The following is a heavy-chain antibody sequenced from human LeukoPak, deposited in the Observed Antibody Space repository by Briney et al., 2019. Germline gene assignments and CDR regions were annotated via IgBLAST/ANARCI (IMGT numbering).Heavy chain of an antibody. V-gene: IGHV4-59*08. CDR1: GGSINSYY. J-gene: IGHJ4*02. D-gene: IGHD2-21*01. CDR2: IDNSGNT. CDR3: ARHLAARLGGARFSDY. Sequence: SETLSLTCTVSGGSINSYYWSWIRQPPGKGLEWIAYIDNSGNTNYNPSLKSRVTISVDTSRNEFSLKVNYVTAADTAVYYCARHLAARLGGARFSDYWGQGTLVTVSS.